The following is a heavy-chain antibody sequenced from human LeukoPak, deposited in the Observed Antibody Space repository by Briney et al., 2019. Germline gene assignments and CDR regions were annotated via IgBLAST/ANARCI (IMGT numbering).Heavy chain of an antibody. J-gene: IGHJ4*02. CDR1: GGSVSSGSYY. Sequence: KFSETLSLTCTVSGGSVSSGSYYWSWIRQPPGKGLEWIGYIYYSGSTNYNPSLKSRVTISVDTSKNQFSLKLSSVTAADTAVYYCARVYYDYVWGSYHYFDYWGQGTLVTVSS. D-gene: IGHD3-16*02. CDR3: ARVYYDYVWGSYHYFDY. V-gene: IGHV4-61*01. CDR2: IYYSGST.